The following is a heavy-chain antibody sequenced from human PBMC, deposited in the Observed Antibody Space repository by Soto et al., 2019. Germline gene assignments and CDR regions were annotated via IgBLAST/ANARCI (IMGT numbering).Heavy chain of an antibody. V-gene: IGHV1-69*08. J-gene: IGHJ6*02. CDR2: IIPILGIA. D-gene: IGHD3-22*01. CDR1: GGTFSSYT. Sequence: QVQLVQSGAEVKKPGSSVKVSCKASGGTFSSYTISWVRQAPGQGLEWMGRIIPILGIANYAQKFQCRVTIPADKSTGAAEMGLSSLRSEETEVYYCAKDKVGSSGSGGGAWEYYYGLDVWGQGTTVTVSS. CDR3: AKDKVGSSGSGGGAWEYYYGLDV.